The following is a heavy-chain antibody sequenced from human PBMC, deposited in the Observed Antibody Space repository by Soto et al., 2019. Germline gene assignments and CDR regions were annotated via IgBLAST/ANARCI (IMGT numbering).Heavy chain of an antibody. CDR3: ARHDLPSYSFDY. V-gene: IGHV4-59*08. Sequence: PSETLSLTCTVSGGSISSYYWSWTRQPPGKGLEWIGYIYYSGSTNYNPSLKSRVTISVDTSKNQFSLKLSSVTAADTAVYYCARHDLPSYSFDYWGQGTLVTVSS. J-gene: IGHJ4*02. D-gene: IGHD3-3*01. CDR1: GGSISSYY. CDR2: IYYSGST.